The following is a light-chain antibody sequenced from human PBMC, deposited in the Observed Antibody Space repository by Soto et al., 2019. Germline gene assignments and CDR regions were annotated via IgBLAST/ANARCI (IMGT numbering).Light chain of an antibody. CDR2: GAS. J-gene: IGKJ2*02. V-gene: IGKV3-20*01. CDR3: QQYGSSPRT. CDR1: QTLAYNY. Sequence: EIVLTQSPGTLSLSPGERATLSCRASQTLAYNYLAWYQQKPGQAPRLLIYGASDRAAGIPDRFSGSGSGTDFTFSISRQAPEDFAVYHCQQYGSSPRTFGQRTKLEIK.